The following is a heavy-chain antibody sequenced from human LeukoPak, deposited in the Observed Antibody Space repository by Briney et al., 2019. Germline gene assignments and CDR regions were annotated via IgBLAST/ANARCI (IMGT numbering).Heavy chain of an antibody. D-gene: IGHD3-3*01. V-gene: IGHV1-2*02. CDR1: GYTFTGYY. CDR2: INPNSGGT. Sequence: ASVKVSCKASGYTFTGYYMHWVRQAPGQGLEWIGWINPNSGGTNYVQKFQGRVTMTGDTSISTAYMELSRLRSDDTAVYYCARDPRQYYDFWSGYYRGGWFDPWGQGTLVTVSS. J-gene: IGHJ5*02. CDR3: ARDPRQYYDFWSGYYRGGWFDP.